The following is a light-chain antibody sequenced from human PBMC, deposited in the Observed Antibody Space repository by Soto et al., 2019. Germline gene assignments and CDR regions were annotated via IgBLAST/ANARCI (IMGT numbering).Light chain of an antibody. Sequence: QSALTQPASVSGSPGQSITISCTGTSSDVGGYNFVSWYQQHPGNAPKLVIFEVSNRPSGVSHRFSGSKSGNTASLTISGLQPEDEADFYCSSYRGSNTYVFGTGTQLTVL. CDR1: SSDVGGYNF. CDR3: SSYRGSNTYV. CDR2: EVS. V-gene: IGLV2-14*01. J-gene: IGLJ1*01.